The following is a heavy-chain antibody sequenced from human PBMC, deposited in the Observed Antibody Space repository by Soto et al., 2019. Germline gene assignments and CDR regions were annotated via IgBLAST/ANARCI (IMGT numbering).Heavy chain of an antibody. CDR2: IYWNNDQ. CDR1: GFSLSARGVG. D-gene: IGHD5-12*01. J-gene: IGHJ4*02. V-gene: IGHV2-5*01. Sequence: QITLKESGPTLVKPTQTLTLTCTFSGFSLSARGVGVRWISQRRGKALEWLALIYWNNDQHYSPSLRSRLTITKDTSKNQVVLTMTNMDPVDTATYYCARWGFTGYNNNYWGQGTLVTVSS. CDR3: ARWGFTGYNNNY.